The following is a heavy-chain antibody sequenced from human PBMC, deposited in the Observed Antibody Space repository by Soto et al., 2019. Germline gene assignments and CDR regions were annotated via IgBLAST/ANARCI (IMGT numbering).Heavy chain of an antibody. V-gene: IGHV3-48*02. CDR1: VCTFSSYS. D-gene: IGHD1-26*01. CDR2: ISVSGSIR. Sequence: VGSLRLSCAASVCTFSSYSMNCVRHSPGKGLEWVAFISVSGSIRYYADSVRGRFTVSRDNAKNSLFLEMNSLTDEDTAVYYCARDQSRYATKHLYSFEY. CDR3: ARDQSRYATKHLYSFEY. J-gene: IGHJ1*01.